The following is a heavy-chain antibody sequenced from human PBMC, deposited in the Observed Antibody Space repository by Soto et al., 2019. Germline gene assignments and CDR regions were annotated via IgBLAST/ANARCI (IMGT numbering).Heavy chain of an antibody. CDR3: AKEGDHYDFWSGYGMDV. Sequence: PGGSLRLSCAASGFTFSNYAMSWVRQAPGKGLEWVSAISGSGGSTYYADSVKGRFTISRDNSKNTLYLQMNTLRAEDTAVYYCAKEGDHYDFWSGYGMDVWGQGTTVTVSS. V-gene: IGHV3-23*01. CDR2: ISGSGGST. J-gene: IGHJ6*02. D-gene: IGHD3-3*01. CDR1: GFTFSNYA.